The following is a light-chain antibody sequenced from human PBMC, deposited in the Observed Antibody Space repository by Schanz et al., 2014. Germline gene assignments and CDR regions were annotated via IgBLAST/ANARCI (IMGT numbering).Light chain of an antibody. CDR2: GAS. Sequence: EIVLTQSPGTLSLSPGERATLSCRASQSVSRNQLAWYHQKPGQAPRLLIYGASSRATGIPDRFSGSGSGTDFTLTISRLEPEDFAVYFCQQYESSPRTFGQGTKVEIK. CDR3: QQYESSPRT. J-gene: IGKJ1*01. V-gene: IGKV3-20*01. CDR1: QSVSRNQ.